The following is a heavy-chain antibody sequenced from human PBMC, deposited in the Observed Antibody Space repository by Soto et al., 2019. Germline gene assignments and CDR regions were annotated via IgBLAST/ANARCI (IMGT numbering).Heavy chain of an antibody. CDR2: ISYDGSNK. Sequence: GGSLRLSCAASGFTFSSYGMHWVRQAPGKGLEWVAVISYDGSNKYYADSVKGRFTISRDNSKNTLYLQMNSLRAEDTAVYYCAKFYPAITMIVVVPSPAFDIWGQGTMVTVSS. V-gene: IGHV3-30*18. CDR3: AKFYPAITMIVVVPSPAFDI. J-gene: IGHJ3*02. CDR1: GFTFSSYG. D-gene: IGHD3-22*01.